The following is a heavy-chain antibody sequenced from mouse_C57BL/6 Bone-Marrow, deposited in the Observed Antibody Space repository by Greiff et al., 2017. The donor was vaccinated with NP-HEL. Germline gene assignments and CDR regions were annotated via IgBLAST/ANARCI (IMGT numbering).Heavy chain of an antibody. V-gene: IGHV1-69*01. Sequence: QVQLKQPGAELVMPGASVKLSCKASGYTFTSYWMHWVKQRPGQGLEWIGEIDPSDSYTNYNQKFKGKSTLTVDKSSSTAYMQLSSLTSEDSAVYYCAREGYSNYGGAYWGQGTLVTVSA. CDR3: AREGYSNYGGAY. CDR1: GYTFTSYW. J-gene: IGHJ3*01. D-gene: IGHD2-5*01. CDR2: IDPSDSYT.